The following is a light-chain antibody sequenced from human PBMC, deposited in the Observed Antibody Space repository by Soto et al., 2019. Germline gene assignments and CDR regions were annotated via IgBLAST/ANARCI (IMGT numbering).Light chain of an antibody. Sequence: EILLTQSPATLSLSPGEGATLSCRATRYIDNSLAWYQQRPGQAPRLLIYDASERATGIPGRFSGSGSGLDFTLTISRLESEDFAVYYCQHHSIWPPITFGQGTRLEI. J-gene: IGKJ5*01. V-gene: IGKV3-11*01. CDR3: QHHSIWPPIT. CDR1: RYIDNS. CDR2: DAS.